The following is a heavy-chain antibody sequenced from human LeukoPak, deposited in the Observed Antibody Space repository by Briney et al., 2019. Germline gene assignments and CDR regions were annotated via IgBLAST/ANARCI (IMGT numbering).Heavy chain of an antibody. D-gene: IGHD3-22*01. Sequence: SVKVSCKASGGTFSSYAISWVRQAPGQGLEWMGGIIPIFGTANYAQKFQGRVTITADESTSTAYMELSSLRSEDTAVYYCARDSPFGGGYYYYAFDIWGQGTMVTVSS. CDR3: ARDSPFGGGYYYYAFDI. J-gene: IGHJ3*02. CDR2: IIPIFGTA. CDR1: GGTFSSYA. V-gene: IGHV1-69*13.